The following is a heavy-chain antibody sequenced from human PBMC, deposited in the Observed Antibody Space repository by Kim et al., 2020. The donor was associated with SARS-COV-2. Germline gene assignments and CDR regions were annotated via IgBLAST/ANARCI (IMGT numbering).Heavy chain of an antibody. D-gene: IGHD3-3*01. J-gene: IGHJ5*02. Sequence: SETLSLTCTVSGGSISSYYWSWIRQPPGKGLEWIGYIYYSGSTNYNPSLKSRVTISVDTSKNQFSLKLSSVTAADTAVYYCARYLDDDYDFWSGYQPNWFDPWGQGTLVTVSS. CDR1: GGSISSYY. CDR3: ARYLDDDYDFWSGYQPNWFDP. V-gene: IGHV4-59*01. CDR2: IYYSGST.